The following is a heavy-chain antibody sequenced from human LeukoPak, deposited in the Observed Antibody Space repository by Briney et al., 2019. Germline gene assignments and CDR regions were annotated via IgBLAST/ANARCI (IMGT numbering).Heavy chain of an antibody. CDR3: ARARTAMVKGSYGMDV. Sequence: VKVSCKASGGTFSSYAISWVRQATGQGLEWMGRIIPILGIANYAQKFQGRVTITADKSTSTAYMELSSLRSEDTAVYYCARARTAMVKGSYGMDVWGQGTTVTVSS. V-gene: IGHV1-69*04. CDR1: GGTFSSYA. CDR2: IIPILGIA. D-gene: IGHD5-18*01. J-gene: IGHJ6*02.